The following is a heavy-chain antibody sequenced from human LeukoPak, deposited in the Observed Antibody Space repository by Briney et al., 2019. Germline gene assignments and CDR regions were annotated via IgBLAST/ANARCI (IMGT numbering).Heavy chain of an antibody. Sequence: SVKVSCKASGGTFSSYAISWVRQAPGQGLEWMGGIIPIFGTANYAQKFQGRVTITADKSTSTAYMELSSLRSEDTAVYYCARVVATTFYYYYMDVWGKGTTVTVSS. CDR2: IIPIFGTA. J-gene: IGHJ6*03. D-gene: IGHD5-24*01. CDR3: ARVVATTFYYYYMDV. CDR1: GGTFSSYA. V-gene: IGHV1-69*06.